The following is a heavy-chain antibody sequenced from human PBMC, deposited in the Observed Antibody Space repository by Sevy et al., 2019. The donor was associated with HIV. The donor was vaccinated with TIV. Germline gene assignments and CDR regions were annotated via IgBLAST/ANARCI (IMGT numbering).Heavy chain of an antibody. CDR1: GGSISAYY. Sequence: SETLSLTCTVSGGSISAYYWSWLRQPPGKGLEYIGDIYYTGSTYYNPSLKSRVTISVDTSKNQFSLNLRSVTAVDTDVYYCARAPPVRSGDDSLNWLDPWGQGILVTVSS. CDR3: ARAPPVRSGDDSLNWLDP. J-gene: IGHJ5*02. D-gene: IGHD5-12*01. V-gene: IGHV4-59*12. CDR2: IYYTGST.